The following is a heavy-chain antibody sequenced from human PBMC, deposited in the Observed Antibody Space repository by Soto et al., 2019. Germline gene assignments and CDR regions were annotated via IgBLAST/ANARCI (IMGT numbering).Heavy chain of an antibody. CDR2: IYHSGST. D-gene: IGHD3-22*01. V-gene: IGHV4-30-2*01. CDR3: AIDRYYYDSSGYRAEYFQH. J-gene: IGHJ1*01. Sequence: SETLSLTCAVSGGSISSGGYSWSWIRQPPGKGLEWIGYIYHSGSTYYNPSLKSRVTISVDRSKNQFSLKLSSVTAADTAVYYSAIDRYYYDSSGYRAEYFQHWGQGTLVTVS. CDR1: GGSISSGGYS.